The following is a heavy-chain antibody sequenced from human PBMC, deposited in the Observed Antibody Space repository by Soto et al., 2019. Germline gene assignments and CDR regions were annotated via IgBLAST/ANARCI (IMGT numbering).Heavy chain of an antibody. D-gene: IGHD2-21*02. CDR2: IYSGETT. Sequence: VGSLRLSCAASGFNVNSDYMNWVRQTPGKGLEWVASIYSGETTYYADSVRGRFTISSDKSKNTLYFQLSSLRIEDTAVYYCTRDGRGLGRLSLFEYWGQGVLVTVSS. CDR1: GFNVNSDY. CDR3: TRDGRGLGRLSLFEY. V-gene: IGHV3-53*01. J-gene: IGHJ4*02.